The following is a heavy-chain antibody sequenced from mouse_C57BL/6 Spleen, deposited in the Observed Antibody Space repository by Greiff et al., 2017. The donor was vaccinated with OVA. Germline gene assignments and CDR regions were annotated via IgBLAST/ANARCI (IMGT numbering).Heavy chain of an antibody. CDR3: ARSPNYYGSSPDY. J-gene: IGHJ2*01. V-gene: IGHV1-80*01. CDR1: GYAFSSYW. Sequence: VKLQQSGAELVKPGASVKISCKASGYAFSSYWMNWVKQRPGKGLEWIGQIYPGDGDTNYNGKFKGKATLTADKSSSTAYMQLSSLTSEDSAVYFCARSPNYYGSSPDYWGQGTTLTVSS. D-gene: IGHD1-1*01. CDR2: IYPGDGDT.